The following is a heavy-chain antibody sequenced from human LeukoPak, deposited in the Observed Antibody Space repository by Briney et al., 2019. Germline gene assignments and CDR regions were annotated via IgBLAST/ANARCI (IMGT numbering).Heavy chain of an antibody. CDR3: AKDISTASDAFDI. V-gene: IGHV3-9*01. CDR1: GFTFDDYA. J-gene: IGHJ3*02. Sequence: GGSLRLSCAASGFTFDDYAMHWVRQAPGKGLEWVSGVSWDSGTVGYAASVKGRFTISRDNAKNSLYLQMNSLTAEDTALYYCAKDISTASDAFDIWGQGTMVTVSS. D-gene: IGHD2-2*01. CDR2: VSWDSGTV.